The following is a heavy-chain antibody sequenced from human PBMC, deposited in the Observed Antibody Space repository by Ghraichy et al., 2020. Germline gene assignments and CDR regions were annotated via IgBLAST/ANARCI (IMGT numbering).Heavy chain of an antibody. CDR3: ARHRSTWYFDY. CDR1: GFTFSSYW. V-gene: IGHV3-74*01. J-gene: IGHJ4*02. CDR2: INTDGSST. Sequence: GGSLRLSCAASGFTFSSYWMHWVHRAPGKGLVWVSRINTDGSSTTYADSVKGRFTISRDNAKNTLYLQMSSLRAEDTAMYYCARHRSTWYFDYWGQGTLVTVSS. D-gene: IGHD2-15*01.